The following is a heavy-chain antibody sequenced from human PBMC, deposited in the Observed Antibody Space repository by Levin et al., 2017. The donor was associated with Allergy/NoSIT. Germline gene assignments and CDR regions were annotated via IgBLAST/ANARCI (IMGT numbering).Heavy chain of an antibody. CDR2: IYYSGST. CDR1: GGSVSSGSYY. CDR3: ARDLRGYSYGYPH. V-gene: IGHV4-61*01. J-gene: IGHJ4*02. D-gene: IGHD5-18*01. Sequence: PSETLSLTCTVSGGSVSSGSYYWSWIRQPPGKGLEWIGYIYYSGSTNYNPSLKSRVTISVDTSKNQFSLKLSSVTAADTAVYYCARDLRGYSYGYPHWGQGTLVTVSS.